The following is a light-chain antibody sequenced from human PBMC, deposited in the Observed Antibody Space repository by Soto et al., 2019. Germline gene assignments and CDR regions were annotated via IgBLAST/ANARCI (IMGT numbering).Light chain of an antibody. V-gene: IGLV1-44*01. CDR3: APCDDSLNGSSV. Sequence: QSLMTQPPFASGTPGQRVTISCSGSISNIGSNTVNWYQQLPGTAPKPLIFSNNQRPSGVPDRFSGSKSGTSASLAISVLQSEDEADYYCAPCDDSLNGSSVFGTGTKVTVL. CDR1: ISNIGSNT. J-gene: IGLJ1*01. CDR2: SNN.